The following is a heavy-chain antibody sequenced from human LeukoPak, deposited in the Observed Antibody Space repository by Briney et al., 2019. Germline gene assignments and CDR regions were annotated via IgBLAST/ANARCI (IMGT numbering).Heavy chain of an antibody. Sequence: SETLSLTCTVSGGSISSYYWSWIRQPAGMGLEWIGRIYTSGSTNYNPSLKSRVTMSVDTSKNQFSLKLSSVTAADTAVYYCTRGSYDFWSGYHYYYYMDVWGKGTTVTVSS. J-gene: IGHJ6*03. CDR3: TRGSYDFWSGYHYYYYMDV. D-gene: IGHD3-3*01. V-gene: IGHV4-4*07. CDR1: GGSISSYY. CDR2: IYTSGST.